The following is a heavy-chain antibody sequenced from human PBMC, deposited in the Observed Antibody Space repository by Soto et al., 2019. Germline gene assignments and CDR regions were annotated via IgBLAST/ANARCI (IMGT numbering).Heavy chain of an antibody. J-gene: IGHJ6*03. CDR1: GFTFSDYY. D-gene: IGHD2-15*01. CDR2: ISSSGTTM. CDR3: ARDPRYCRARNCFNNDYYYYMDV. Sequence: QVQLVESGGGLVKPGGSLRLSCAASGFTFSDYYMSWIRQAPGKGLEWVSHISSSGTTMFYADSVKGRFTISRDNAKKSLYLQMNSPRAEDTAFYYCARDPRYCRARNCFNNDYYYYMDVLGKGTTVTASS. V-gene: IGHV3-11*01.